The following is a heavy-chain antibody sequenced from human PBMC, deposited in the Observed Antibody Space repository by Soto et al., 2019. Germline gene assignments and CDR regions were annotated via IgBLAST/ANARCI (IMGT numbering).Heavy chain of an antibody. CDR1: GFTFSSYW. Sequence: PGGSLRLSCAASGFTFSSYWMNWVRQAPGKGLEWVAVISYDGSNKYYADSVKGRFTISRDNSKNTLYLQMNSLRAEDTAVYYCARDRIAGRGFHNYYYYGMDVWGQGTTVTVSS. CDR2: ISYDGSNK. CDR3: ARDRIAGRGFHNYYYYGMDV. D-gene: IGHD1-26*01. V-gene: IGHV3-30-3*01. J-gene: IGHJ6*02.